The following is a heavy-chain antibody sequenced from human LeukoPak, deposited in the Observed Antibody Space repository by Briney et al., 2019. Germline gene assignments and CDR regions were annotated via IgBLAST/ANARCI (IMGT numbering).Heavy chain of an antibody. J-gene: IGHJ3*02. CDR3: ARRPDSYYYDSSGNAFDI. CDR1: GYSISSGYY. D-gene: IGHD3-22*01. CDR2: IYHSGST. V-gene: IGHV4-38-2*02. Sequence: SSETLSLTCTVSGYSISSGYYWGWIRQPPGKGLEWIGSIYHSGSTYYNPSLKSRVTISVDTSKNQFSLKLSSVTAADTAVYYCARRPDSYYYDSSGNAFDIWRQKTMLTVSS.